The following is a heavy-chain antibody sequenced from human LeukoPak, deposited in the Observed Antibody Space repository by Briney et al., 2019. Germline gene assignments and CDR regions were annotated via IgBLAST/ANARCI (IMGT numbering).Heavy chain of an antibody. Sequence: PSETLSLTCTVSGGSISSYYWSWIRQPPGKGLEWIGYIYYSGSTNYNPSLKSRVTISVDTSKKQFSLKLSSVTAADTAVYYCATYSSGWYQDAFDIWGQGTMVTVPS. J-gene: IGHJ3*02. CDR2: IYYSGST. CDR1: GGSISSYY. D-gene: IGHD6-19*01. CDR3: ATYSSGWYQDAFDI. V-gene: IGHV4-59*08.